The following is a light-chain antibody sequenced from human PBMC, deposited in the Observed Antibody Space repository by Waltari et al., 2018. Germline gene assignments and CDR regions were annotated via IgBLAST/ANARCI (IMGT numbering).Light chain of an antibody. V-gene: IGLV3-25*03. CDR1: ALPHHY. Sequence: SYHLTQAPSVSVSPGQTAMITCSVDALPHHYAYWYQQKAGQAPEVIIYKDTERPSGIPERFSGSTSGTTVTLTITGVQTEDEADDYCQSADETGALRVFGGGTKLTVL. CDR2: KDT. CDR3: QSADETGALRV. J-gene: IGLJ2*01.